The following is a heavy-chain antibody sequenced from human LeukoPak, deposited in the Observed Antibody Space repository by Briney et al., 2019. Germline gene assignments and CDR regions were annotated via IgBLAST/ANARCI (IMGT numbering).Heavy chain of an antibody. CDR2: IYHSGST. V-gene: IGHV4-38-2*02. CDR1: CYSISSGYY. J-gene: IGHJ5*02. D-gene: IGHD3-3*01. Sequence: PSETLSLTCAVSCYSISSGYYWGWIRQPPGKGLEWIGSIYHSGSTYYNPSLKSRVTISVDTSKNQFSLKLSSVTAADTAVYYCARDFPYDFWSGYDRWFDPWGQGTLVTVSS. CDR3: ARDFPYDFWSGYDRWFDP.